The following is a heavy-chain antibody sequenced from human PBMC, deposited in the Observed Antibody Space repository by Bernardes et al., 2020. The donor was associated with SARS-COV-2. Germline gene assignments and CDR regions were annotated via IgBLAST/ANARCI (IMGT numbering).Heavy chain of an antibody. D-gene: IGHD3-22*01. CDR2: IYSGGST. Sequence: GGSLRLSCAASGFTVSSNYITWFRQAPGKGLEWVSIIYSGGSTYYADSVKGRFTISRDNSKNTLYLQMNSLRAEDTAVYYCARGFPTYYYDSSGYALDYWGQGTLVTVSS. J-gene: IGHJ4*02. V-gene: IGHV3-53*01. CDR3: ARGFPTYYYDSSGYALDY. CDR1: GFTVSSNY.